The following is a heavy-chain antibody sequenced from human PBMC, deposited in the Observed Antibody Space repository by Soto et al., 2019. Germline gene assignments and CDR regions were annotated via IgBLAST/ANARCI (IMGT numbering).Heavy chain of an antibody. CDR3: ARQAKIGDRSQFYFDS. V-gene: IGHV1-2*02. CDR1: GYAFTGYY. D-gene: IGHD3-16*01. J-gene: IGHJ4*02. Sequence: ASVKVSCKSSGYAFTGYYIHWVRQAPGQGLEWMGWINPNSGDTNYAQKFQGRVTMTRDTLYLQMDSLRPDDTAVYYCARQAKIGDRSQFYFDSWGQGTLVTVSS. CDR2: INPNSGDT.